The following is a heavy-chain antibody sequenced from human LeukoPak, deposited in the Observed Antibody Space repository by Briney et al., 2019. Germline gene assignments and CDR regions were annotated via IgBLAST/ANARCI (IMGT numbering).Heavy chain of an antibody. CDR2: INPGGSQS. Sequence: GGSLRLSCAASGFTFNSEWMSWVRQAPGKGLEWVAKINPGGSQSYYVASMRGRFSTSRDNAKNLLYLQMNSLRDEDTAVYFCVRDRCSSPLDPWGQGTLVT. CDR3: VRDRCSSPLDP. CDR1: GFTFNSEW. J-gene: IGHJ5*02. V-gene: IGHV3-7*01. D-gene: IGHD6-6*01.